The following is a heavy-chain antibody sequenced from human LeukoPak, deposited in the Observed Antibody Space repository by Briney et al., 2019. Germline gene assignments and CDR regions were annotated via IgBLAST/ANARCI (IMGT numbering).Heavy chain of an antibody. CDR3: AKEQYPGYFDY. Sequence: GGSLRLSCAASGFTFSNYAMSWVRRAPGKGLECVSAISTSGDDTYYADSVKGRFTISRDNSNNTLYLQLNNVRTEDTATYFCAKEQYPGYFDYWGQGTLVTVSS. CDR2: ISTSGDDT. D-gene: IGHD1-14*01. CDR1: GFTFSNYA. V-gene: IGHV3-23*01. J-gene: IGHJ4*02.